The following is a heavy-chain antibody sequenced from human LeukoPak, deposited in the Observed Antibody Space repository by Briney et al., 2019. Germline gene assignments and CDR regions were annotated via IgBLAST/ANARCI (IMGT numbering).Heavy chain of an antibody. CDR3: ASTRGYSYGYGSDFDY. V-gene: IGHV3-74*01. CDR2: INSDGSSI. Sequence: GGSLRLSCAASGFTSSSYWMHWVRQAPGKGLVWVSRINSDGSSINYADSVKGRFTISRDNAKNTLYLQMNSLRAEDTAVYYCASTRGYSYGYGSDFDYWGQGTLVTVSS. D-gene: IGHD5-18*01. CDR1: GFTSSSYW. J-gene: IGHJ4*02.